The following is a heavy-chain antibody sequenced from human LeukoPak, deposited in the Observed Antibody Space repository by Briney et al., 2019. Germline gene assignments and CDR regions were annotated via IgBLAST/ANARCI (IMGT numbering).Heavy chain of an antibody. CDR2: IFTSGST. CDR1: GGSISSYY. J-gene: IGHJ5*02. D-gene: IGHD4-17*01. CDR3: ARGFCGDYVMFDP. Sequence: SETLSLTCTVSGGSISSYYWSWIRQPAGKGLEWVGRIFTSGSTNYNPSLKGRVTISIDTSKNQFSLKLSSVTAADTAIYYCARGFCGDYVMFDPWGQGILVTVSS. V-gene: IGHV4-4*07.